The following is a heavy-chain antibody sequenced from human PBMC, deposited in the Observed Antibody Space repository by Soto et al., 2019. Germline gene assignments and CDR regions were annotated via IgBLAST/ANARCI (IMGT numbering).Heavy chain of an antibody. Sequence: ASAEGSSEASGYAFNSYYMRWVRQAHGQGLEWMGIINPSGGSTSYAQKFQGRVTMTRDTSTSTVYMELSSLRSEDTAVYYCARDEVLRYFDWLTIPLYWGQGTLVTVSS. CDR2: INPSGGST. D-gene: IGHD3-9*01. J-gene: IGHJ4*02. V-gene: IGHV1-46*02. CDR3: ARDEVLRYFDWLTIPLY. CDR1: GYAFNSYY.